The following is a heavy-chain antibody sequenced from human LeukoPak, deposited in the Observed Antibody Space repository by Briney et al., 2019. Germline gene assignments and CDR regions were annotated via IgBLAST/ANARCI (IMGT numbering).Heavy chain of an antibody. Sequence: GGSLRLSCAASGFTFSSYSMNWVRQAPGKGLEWLSYIGRDSSTIYYADSVKGRFTISRDNAKNSLYLQMNSLRAEDTAVYYCARVGVSCSSTSCYVFDYWGQGTLVTVSS. V-gene: IGHV3-48*01. CDR2: IGRDSSTI. D-gene: IGHD2-2*01. J-gene: IGHJ4*02. CDR1: GFTFSSYS. CDR3: ARVGVSCSSTSCYVFDY.